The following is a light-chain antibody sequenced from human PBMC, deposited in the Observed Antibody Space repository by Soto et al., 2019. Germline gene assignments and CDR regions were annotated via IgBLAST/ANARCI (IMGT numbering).Light chain of an antibody. CDR1: QTIRQW. V-gene: IGKV1-5*01. Sequence: DIQMTQSPSTVSASVGDTVIITCRASQTIRQWLGWYQQRPGKAPNLLIYDASSLESGVPSRFSGSGSGTEFTLTITNLQPDDFVTYYCHQYDTDSTFGPGTKVDIK. CDR2: DAS. CDR3: HQYDTDST. J-gene: IGKJ1*01.